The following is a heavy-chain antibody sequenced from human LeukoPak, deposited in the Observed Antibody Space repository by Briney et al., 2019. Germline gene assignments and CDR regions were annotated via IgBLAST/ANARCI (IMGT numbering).Heavy chain of an antibody. CDR3: ARAKIAAAGYYGMDV. CDR1: GGSISSSNW. CDR2: IYHSGST. Sequence: PSETLSLTCAVSGGSISSSNWWSWVRQPPGKGLEWIGEIYHSGSTDYNPSLKSRVTISVDKSKNQFSLKLSSVTAADTAVYYCARAKIAAAGYYGMDVWGQGTTVTVSS. D-gene: IGHD6-13*01. V-gene: IGHV4-4*02. J-gene: IGHJ6*02.